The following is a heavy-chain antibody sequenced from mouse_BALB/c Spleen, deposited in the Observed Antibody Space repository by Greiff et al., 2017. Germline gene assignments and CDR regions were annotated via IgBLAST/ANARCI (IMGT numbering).Heavy chain of an antibody. J-gene: IGHJ4*01. CDR2: ISTYYGDA. V-gene: IGHV1S137*01. Sequence: QVQLQQSGAELVRPGVSVKISCKGSGYTFTDYAMHWVKQSHAKSLEWIGVISTYYGDASYNQKFKGKATMTVDKSSSTAYMELARLTSEDSAIYYCARGNQYYAMDYWGQGTSVTVSS. CDR1: GYTFTDYA. CDR3: ARGNQYYAMDY.